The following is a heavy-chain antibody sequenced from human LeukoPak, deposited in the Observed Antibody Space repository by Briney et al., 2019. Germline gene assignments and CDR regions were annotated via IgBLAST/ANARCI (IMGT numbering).Heavy chain of an antibody. J-gene: IGHJ4*02. CDR1: GGSISSSSYY. Sequence: SETLSLTCTVSGGSISSSSYYWGWIRQPPGKGLEWIGSIYYSGSTYYNPSLKSRVTISVDTSKNQFSLKLSSVTAADTAVYYCARVVTMVRRRGRFDYWGQGTLVTVSS. D-gene: IGHD3-10*01. CDR3: ARVVTMVRRRGRFDY. V-gene: IGHV4-39*07. CDR2: IYYSGST.